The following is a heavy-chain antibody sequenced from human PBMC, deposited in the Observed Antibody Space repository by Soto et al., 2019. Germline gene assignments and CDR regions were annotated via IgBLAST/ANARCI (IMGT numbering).Heavy chain of an antibody. D-gene: IGHD4-17*01. CDR1: NGSINTSFW. Sequence: QVQLQESGPGLVKPSETLSLTCAVSNGSINTSFWWSWVRQSPGKALEWIGEIYHHGSTNYNSSLKSRVTVSIDKSKTQFSLKLYSVTTADTAIYYCARRFSVTTMRGFFDSWGQGSLVTVSS. CDR3: ARRFSVTTMRGFFDS. J-gene: IGHJ4*02. CDR2: IYHHGST. V-gene: IGHV4-4*02.